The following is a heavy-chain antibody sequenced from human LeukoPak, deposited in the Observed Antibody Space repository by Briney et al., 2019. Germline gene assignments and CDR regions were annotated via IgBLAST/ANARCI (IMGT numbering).Heavy chain of an antibody. CDR2: IYSGGST. V-gene: IGHV3-53*04. D-gene: IGHD2-15*01. J-gene: IGHJ6*02. Sequence: GGSLRLSCAASGFTVSSNYMSWVRQAPGKGLEWVSVIYSGGSTYYADSVKGRFTISRHNSKNKLYVPMNRLIAEDTAVYYCACPTPTYWRGGSCYPPELYYFYCMDVWGQGTTVTVSS. CDR1: GFTVSSNY. CDR3: ACPTPTYWRGGSCYPPELYYFYCMDV.